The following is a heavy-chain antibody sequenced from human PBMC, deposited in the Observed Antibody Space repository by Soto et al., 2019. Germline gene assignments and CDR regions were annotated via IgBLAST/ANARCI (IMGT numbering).Heavy chain of an antibody. D-gene: IGHD1-7*01. V-gene: IGHV4-59*01. J-gene: IGHJ3*02. CDR1: GGSIRSYY. CDR3: ARNYGRAFDI. Sequence: PSETLSLTCTVSGGSIRSYYWSWIRQPPGKGLEWIGYIYYSGSTNYNPSLKSRVTISVDTSKNQFSLKLSSVTAADTAVYYCARNYGRAFDIWGQGTMVTVSS. CDR2: IYYSGST.